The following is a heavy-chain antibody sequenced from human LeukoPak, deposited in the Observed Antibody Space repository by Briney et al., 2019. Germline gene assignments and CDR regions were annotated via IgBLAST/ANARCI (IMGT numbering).Heavy chain of an antibody. CDR3: ARDYPGY. J-gene: IGHJ4*02. D-gene: IGHD7-27*01. V-gene: IGHV3-72*01. CDR2: TRNKANSYTT. CDR1: GFTFSDHY. Sequence: GGSLRLSCVASGFTFSDHYVDWVRQAPGKGLEWVGRTRNKANSYTTEYAASVKGRFTISRDDSKNSLYLQMNSLKTEDTAVYYCARDYPGYWGQGTLVTVSS.